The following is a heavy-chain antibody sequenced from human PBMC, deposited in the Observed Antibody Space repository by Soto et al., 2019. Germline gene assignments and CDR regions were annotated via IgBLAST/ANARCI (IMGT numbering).Heavy chain of an antibody. J-gene: IGHJ5*02. V-gene: IGHV4-30-2*01. CDR2: IYHSGST. D-gene: IGHD1-7*01. Sequence: ASETLSLTCAVSGGSISRGGYSWSWIRQPPGKGLEWIGYIYHSGSTYYNPSLKSRVTISVDRSKNQFSLKLSSVTAADTAVYYCARTESGTFDPWGQGTLVTVSS. CDR3: ARTESGTFDP. CDR1: GGSISRGGYS.